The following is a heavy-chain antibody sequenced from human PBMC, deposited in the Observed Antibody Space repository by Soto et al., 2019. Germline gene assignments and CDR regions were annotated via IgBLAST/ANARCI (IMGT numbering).Heavy chain of an antibody. D-gene: IGHD6-19*01. CDR1: GYTFTSYG. CDR3: ARDFSGGSLVGYYYYGMDV. CDR2: ISAYNGNT. V-gene: IGHV1-18*04. J-gene: IGHJ6*01. Sequence: ASVKVSCKASGYTFTSYGISWVRQAPGQGLEWMGWISAYNGNTNYAQKVQGRVTMTIDTPTSTAYMDLRSLRSDDTAVYYCARDFSGGSLVGYYYYGMDVWGQGTTVT.